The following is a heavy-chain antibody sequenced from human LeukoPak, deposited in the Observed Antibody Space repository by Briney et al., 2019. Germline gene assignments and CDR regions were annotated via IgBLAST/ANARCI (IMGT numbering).Heavy chain of an antibody. CDR1: GGSISSYY. Sequence: SETLSLTCTVSGGSISSYYWSWIRQPPGKGLEWIGYVYYSGSTNYNPSLKSRVTISVDTSKNQFSLKLSSVTAADTAVYYCARVDSSGYYYSLDYWGQGTLVTVSS. J-gene: IGHJ4*02. CDR3: ARVDSSGYYYSLDY. V-gene: IGHV4-59*01. D-gene: IGHD3-22*01. CDR2: VYYSGST.